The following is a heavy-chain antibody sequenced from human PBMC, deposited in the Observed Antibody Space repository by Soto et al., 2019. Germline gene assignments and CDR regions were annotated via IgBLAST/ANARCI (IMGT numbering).Heavy chain of an antibody. CDR2: INSGNGYT. CDR1: GYRFTTQP. D-gene: IGHD6-13*01. V-gene: IGHV1-3*01. CDR3: ARPRSSSSWYYFDY. Sequence: ASVKVSCKASGYRFTTQPIHWVRQAPGQGLEWMGWINSGNGYTQYSQKFQGRVTITRDTSASTAYLQWSSLKASDTAMYYCARPRSSSSWYYFDYWGQGTLVTVSS. J-gene: IGHJ4*02.